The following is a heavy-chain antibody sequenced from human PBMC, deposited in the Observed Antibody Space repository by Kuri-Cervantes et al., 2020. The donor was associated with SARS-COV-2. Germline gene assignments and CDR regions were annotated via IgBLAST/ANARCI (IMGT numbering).Heavy chain of an antibody. CDR2: IRYDGSNK. CDR1: GFTFSSYG. Sequence: GGSLRLSCAASGFTFSSYGMHWVRQAPGKGLEWVAFIRYDGSNKYYADSVKGRFTISRDNSKNTLYLQMGSLRAEDMAAYYCARDRHNIPRGWYFDLWGRGTLVTVSS. D-gene: IGHD2/OR15-2a*01. J-gene: IGHJ2*01. CDR3: ARDRHNIPRGWYFDL. V-gene: IGHV3-30*02.